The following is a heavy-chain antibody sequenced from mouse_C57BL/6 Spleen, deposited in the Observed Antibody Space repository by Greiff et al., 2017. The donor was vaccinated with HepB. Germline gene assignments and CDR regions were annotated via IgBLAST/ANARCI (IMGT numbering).Heavy chain of an antibody. J-gene: IGHJ1*03. D-gene: IGHD2-1*01. Sequence: EVQVVESGGGLVQPGGSLKLSCAASGFTFSDYYMYWVRQTPEKRLEWVAYISNGGGSTYYPDTVKGRFTISRDNAKNTLYLQMSRLKSEDTAMYYCGRQDYGNYDWYFDVWGTGTTVTVSS. CDR3: GRQDYGNYDWYFDV. CDR2: ISNGGGST. CDR1: GFTFSDYY. V-gene: IGHV5-12*01.